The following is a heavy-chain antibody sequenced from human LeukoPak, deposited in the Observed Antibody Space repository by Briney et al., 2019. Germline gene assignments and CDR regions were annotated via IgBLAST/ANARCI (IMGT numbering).Heavy chain of an antibody. V-gene: IGHV1-2*04. D-gene: IGHD6-13*01. CDR1: GYTFTGYY. CDR3: ARGSSSWYRTFDY. J-gene: IGHJ4*02. CDR2: INPNSGGT. Sequence: ASVKVSCKASGYTFTGYYMHWVRQAPGQGLEWMGWINPNSGGTSYAQKFQGWVTMTRDTSISTAYMELSRLRSDDTAVYYCARGSSSWYRTFDYWGQGTLVTVSS.